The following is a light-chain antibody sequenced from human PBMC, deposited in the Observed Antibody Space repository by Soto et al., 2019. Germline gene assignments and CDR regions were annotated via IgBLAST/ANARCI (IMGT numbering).Light chain of an antibody. Sequence: QSALTQPHSVSGSPGQSVTIFCTGTTNDVGSYNYVSWYQQHPVKAPKLIISDVNKRPSGVPDRFSGSKSGNTASLTISGLQAEDEGDYYCCSYAGTYTPNWVFGGGTKLTVL. CDR2: DVN. CDR1: TNDVGSYNY. J-gene: IGLJ3*02. CDR3: CSYAGTYTPNWV. V-gene: IGLV2-11*01.